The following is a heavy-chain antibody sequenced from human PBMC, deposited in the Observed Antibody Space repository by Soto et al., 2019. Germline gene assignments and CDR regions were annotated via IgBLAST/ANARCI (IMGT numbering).Heavy chain of an antibody. Sequence: VQLVESGGGVVQPGRSLRLSCAASGFTFSSYGMHWVRQAPGKGLEWVAVISYDGSNKYYADSVKGRFTISRDNSKNTLYLQMNSLRAEDTAVYYCAKDRTVWYYFDYWGQGTLVTVSS. CDR1: GFTFSSYG. J-gene: IGHJ4*02. V-gene: IGHV3-30*18. CDR2: ISYDGSNK. D-gene: IGHD4-17*01. CDR3: AKDRTVWYYFDY.